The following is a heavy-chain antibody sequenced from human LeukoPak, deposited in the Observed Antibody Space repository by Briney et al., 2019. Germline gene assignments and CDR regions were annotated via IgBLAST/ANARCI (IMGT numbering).Heavy chain of an antibody. D-gene: IGHD4-17*01. Sequence: SETLSLTCTVSGGSISSSSYYWGWLRQPPGKGVEWLGSIYYSGSTYYNPSLKSRVTISVDTSKNQFSLKLSSVTAADTAVYYCARQGYGDPGDYYYYMDVWGKGTTVTVSS. CDR3: ARQGYGDPGDYYYYMDV. J-gene: IGHJ6*03. CDR2: IYYSGST. V-gene: IGHV4-39*01. CDR1: GGSISSSSYY.